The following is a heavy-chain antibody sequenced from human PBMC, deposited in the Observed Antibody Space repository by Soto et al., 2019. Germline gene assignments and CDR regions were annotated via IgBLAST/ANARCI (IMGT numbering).Heavy chain of an antibody. J-gene: IGHJ4*02. Sequence: SCAASGFTFSSYAMHWVRQAPGKGLEWVAVISYDGSNKYYADSVKGRFTISRDNSKNTLYLQMNSLRAEDTAVYYCARDPQTGTPDGGFDYWGQGTLVTVSS. CDR2: ISYDGSNK. D-gene: IGHD1-1*01. CDR3: ARDPQTGTPDGGFDY. V-gene: IGHV3-30-3*01. CDR1: GFTFSSYA.